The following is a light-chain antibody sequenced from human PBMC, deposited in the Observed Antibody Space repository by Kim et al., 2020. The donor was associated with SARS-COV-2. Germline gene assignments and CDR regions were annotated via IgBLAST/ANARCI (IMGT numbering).Light chain of an antibody. CDR2: AAS. Sequence: EIVMTQSPATLSVSPGKRATLSCRASQSINTNLVWYQQKPGQAPRLLIYAASTRATGIPARFSGSGSATDSTLTISSLQSEDFAIYYCQQYNTWWTFGQGTKVDIK. CDR1: QSINTN. CDR3: QQYNTWWT. J-gene: IGKJ1*01. V-gene: IGKV3-15*01.